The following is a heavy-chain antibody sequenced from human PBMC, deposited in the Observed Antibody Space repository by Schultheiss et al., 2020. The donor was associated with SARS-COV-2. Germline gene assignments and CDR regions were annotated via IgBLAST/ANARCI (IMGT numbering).Heavy chain of an antibody. CDR3: ARHVVVVVPAASHFDY. D-gene: IGHD2-2*01. Sequence: SQTLSLTCTVSGGSISSYYWSWIRQPPGKGLEWIGYIYYSGSTYYNPSLKSRVTISVDTSKNQFSLKLSSVTAADTAVYYCARHVVVVVPAASHFDYWGQGTLVTVSS. CDR2: IYYSGST. V-gene: IGHV4-59*08. CDR1: GGSISSYY. J-gene: IGHJ4*02.